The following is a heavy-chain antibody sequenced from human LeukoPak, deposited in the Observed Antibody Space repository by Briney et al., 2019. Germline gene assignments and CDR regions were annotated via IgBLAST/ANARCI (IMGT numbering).Heavy chain of an antibody. V-gene: IGHV3-53*01. CDR1: GFTVSSNF. CDR3: ARVLFRFFAYDS. Sequence: GGSLRLSCAASGFTVSSNFMSWVRQAPGKGLEWVSVIYSGGNTYYADSVKGRFTISRDSSKNTLYLQMNSLRAEDTAVYFCARVLFRFFAYDSWGQGILVTVSS. CDR2: IYSGGNT. J-gene: IGHJ5*01.